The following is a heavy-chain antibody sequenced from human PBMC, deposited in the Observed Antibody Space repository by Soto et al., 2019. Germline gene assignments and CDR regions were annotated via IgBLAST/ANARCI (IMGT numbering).Heavy chain of an antibody. Sequence: QVQLQQWGAGLLKPSETLSLTCAVYGGSFSGYYWSWIRQPPGKGLEWIGEITHSGSTNYNPSLKSRVTISVDTSKNQFSLKLSSVTAADTAVYYCAKRVAAAGTYFDYWGQGTLVTVSS. J-gene: IGHJ4*02. D-gene: IGHD6-13*01. CDR1: GGSFSGYY. CDR2: ITHSGST. V-gene: IGHV4-34*01. CDR3: AKRVAAAGTYFDY.